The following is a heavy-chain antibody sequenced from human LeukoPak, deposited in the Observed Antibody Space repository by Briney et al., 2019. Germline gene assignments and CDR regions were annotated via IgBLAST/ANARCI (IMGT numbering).Heavy chain of an antibody. Sequence: GESLRLSCGASGLTVSSYGMSWVRQAPGKGLEWVSTIIGSAVNTYYADSVKGRFTISRDDSKNTVYLQMNSLRAEDTAVYSCAKYTSGTSYRGLDQWDQGTLVTVSS. J-gene: IGHJ4*02. D-gene: IGHD3-10*01. CDR3: AKYTSGTSYRGLDQ. CDR1: GLTVSSYG. CDR2: IIGSAVNT. V-gene: IGHV3-23*01.